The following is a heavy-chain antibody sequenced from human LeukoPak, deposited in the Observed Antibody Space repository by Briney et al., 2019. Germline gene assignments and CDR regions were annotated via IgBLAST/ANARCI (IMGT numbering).Heavy chain of an antibody. V-gene: IGHV3-30*18. J-gene: IGHJ6*03. D-gene: IGHD1-26*01. CDR1: GFTFSSYA. CDR2: ISYDGSNK. CDR3: AKGWDNFYFYYYMDV. Sequence: PGGSLRLSCAASGFTFSSYAVLWVRQAPGKGLEWVALISYDGSNKYDADSVKGRFTISRDNSKNTLYLQMNSLRAEDTAVYYCAKGWDNFYFYYYMDVWGKGTMVTVSS.